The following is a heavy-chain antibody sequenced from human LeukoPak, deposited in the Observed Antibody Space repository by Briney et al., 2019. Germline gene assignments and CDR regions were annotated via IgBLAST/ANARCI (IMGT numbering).Heavy chain of an antibody. D-gene: IGHD1-26*01. J-gene: IGHJ6*02. V-gene: IGHV3-30*18. Sequence: GGSLRLSCAASGFTFSSYGMHWVRQAPGKGLEWVAVISYDGSNKYYADSVKGRFTISRDNSKNTLYLQMNSLRAEDTAVYYCAKMGEALYYYYGMDVWGQGTTVTVSS. CDR1: GFTFSSYG. CDR3: AKMGEALYYYYGMDV. CDR2: ISYDGSNK.